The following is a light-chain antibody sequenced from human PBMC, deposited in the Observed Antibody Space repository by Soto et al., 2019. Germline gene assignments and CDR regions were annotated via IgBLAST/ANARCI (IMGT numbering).Light chain of an antibody. V-gene: IGKV3-15*01. CDR1: QSVSTT. J-gene: IGKJ1*01. CDR2: GAS. Sequence: EIVMTQSPATLSVSPGERVTLSCRASQSVSTTLAWYQQKPGQSPRLLIYGASTRATGIPARFSGSGSGTEFTLTISRLQSEDFAVYYCQQYSNRWTFGQGTKVDIK. CDR3: QQYSNRWT.